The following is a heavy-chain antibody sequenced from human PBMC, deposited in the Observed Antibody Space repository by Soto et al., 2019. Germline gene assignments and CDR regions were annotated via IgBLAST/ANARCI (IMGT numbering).Heavy chain of an antibody. CDR3: ARYWDGYNLGY. V-gene: IGHV1-2*02. CDR2: INPNSGGT. Sequence: GASVKVSCKASGYTFTGYYMHWVRQAPGQGLEWMGWINPNSGGTNYAQKFQGRVTMTRDTSISTAYMELSRLKSDNTAVYYCARYWDGYNLGYWGQGTLVTVSS. J-gene: IGHJ4*02. D-gene: IGHD5-12*01. CDR1: GYTFTGYY.